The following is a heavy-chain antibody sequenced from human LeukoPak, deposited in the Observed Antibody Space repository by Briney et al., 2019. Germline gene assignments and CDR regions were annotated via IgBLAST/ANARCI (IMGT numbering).Heavy chain of an antibody. Sequence: SETLSLTCSVSGGSISTYYWSWIRQPAGKGLEWIGRMYTTGGTNYNPSLKSRVTMSVDTSKNQFSLKLSSVTAADTAVYYCARHAYSGSYNWFDPWGQGTLVTVSS. CDR1: GGSISTYY. V-gene: IGHV4-4*07. J-gene: IGHJ5*02. D-gene: IGHD1-26*01. CDR2: MYTTGGT. CDR3: ARHAYSGSYNWFDP.